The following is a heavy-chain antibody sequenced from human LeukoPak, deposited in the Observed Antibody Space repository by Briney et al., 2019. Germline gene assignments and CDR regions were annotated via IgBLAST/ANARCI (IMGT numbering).Heavy chain of an antibody. J-gene: IGHJ4*02. CDR2: IYYSGST. CDR3: ARGDIVVVVTATGSGIFDY. Sequence: SETLSLTCTVSGGSISSSSYYWGWIRQPPGKGLEWIGSIYYSGSTYYNPSLKSRVTISVDTSKNQFSLKLSSVTAADTAVYYCARGDIVVVVTATGSGIFDYWGQGTLVTVSS. CDR1: GGSISSSSYY. V-gene: IGHV4-39*01. D-gene: IGHD2-15*01.